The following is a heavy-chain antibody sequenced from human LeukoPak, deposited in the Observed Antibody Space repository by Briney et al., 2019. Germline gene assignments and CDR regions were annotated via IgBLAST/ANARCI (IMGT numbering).Heavy chain of an antibody. V-gene: IGHV5-51*01. CDR1: GFDFTAYG. CDR2: IYPGGSNG. Sequence: GESLKISCKCSGFDFTAYGIAWVRQMPGKGLEWMGNIYPGGSNGRYSPSFQGQVTMSADKSITTVYLQWSSLKASDTAMYYCARHFDSAWFGFWGQGSLVTVSS. CDR3: ARHFDSAWFGF. D-gene: IGHD3-9*01. J-gene: IGHJ4*02.